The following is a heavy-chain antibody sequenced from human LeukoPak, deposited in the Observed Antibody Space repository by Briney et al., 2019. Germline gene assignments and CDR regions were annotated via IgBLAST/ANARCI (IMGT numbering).Heavy chain of an antibody. D-gene: IGHD3-9*01. J-gene: IGHJ5*02. CDR2: IRSKAYGGTT. V-gene: IGHV3-49*04. Sequence: PGGSLRLSCTASGFTFGDYVMSWVRQAPGKGLEWVGFIRSKAYGGTTKNAASVKGRFTISRDDSKSIAYLQMNSLKTEDTAVYYCTRDPFYYDILTGTPGGVWFDPWGQGTLVTVSS. CDR3: TRDPFYYDILTGTPGGVWFDP. CDR1: GFTFGDYV.